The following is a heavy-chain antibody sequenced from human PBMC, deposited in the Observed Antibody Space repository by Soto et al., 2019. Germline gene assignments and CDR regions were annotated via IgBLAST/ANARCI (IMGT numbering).Heavy chain of an antibody. CDR1: GYTFTRYG. D-gene: IGHD2-8*01. J-gene: IGHJ6*02. V-gene: IGHV1-18*01. CDR3: AKNGQPPYYYYGLDV. CDR2: ISGYNGDT. Sequence: QGHLVQSGAEVKKPGASVKVSCKASGYTFTRYGISWVRQAPGQGLEWMGWISGYNGDTNYAQNLQDRVTMTIDTSTNTASMELRSLTSDDTAVYYCAKNGQPPYYYYGLDVWGQGTTVTVSS.